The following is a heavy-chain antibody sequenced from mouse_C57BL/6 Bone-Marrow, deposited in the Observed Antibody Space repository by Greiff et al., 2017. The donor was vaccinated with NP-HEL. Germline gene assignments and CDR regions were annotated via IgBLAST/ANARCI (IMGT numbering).Heavy chain of an antibody. D-gene: IGHD1-1*01. CDR2: IDPSDSET. J-gene: IGHJ1*03. V-gene: IGHV1-52*01. Sequence: QVQLQQPGAELVRPGSSVKLSCKASGYTFTSYWMHWVKQRPIQGLEWIGNIDPSDSETHYNQKFKDKATLTVDKSSSTAYMQLSSLTSEDSAVYYCARGLDITTVVAHWYFDVWGTGTTVTVSS. CDR3: ARGLDITTVVAHWYFDV. CDR1: GYTFTSYW.